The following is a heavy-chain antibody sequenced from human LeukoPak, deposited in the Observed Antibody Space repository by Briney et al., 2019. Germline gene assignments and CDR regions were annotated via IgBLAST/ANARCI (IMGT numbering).Heavy chain of an antibody. CDR3: ARESDGTTVTWGFDY. D-gene: IGHD4-11*01. J-gene: IGHJ4*02. CDR1: GFTFSDHY. V-gene: IGHV3-72*01. Sequence: GGSLRLSCAASGFTFSDHYMDWVRQAPGKGLEWVGRTRNKANSYTTEYAASVKGRFTISRDDSKNSLYLQMNSLKTEDTAVYYCARESDGTTVTWGFDYWGQGTLVTVSS. CDR2: TRNKANSYTT.